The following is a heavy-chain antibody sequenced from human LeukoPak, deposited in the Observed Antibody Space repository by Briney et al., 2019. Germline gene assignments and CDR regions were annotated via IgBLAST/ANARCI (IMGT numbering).Heavy chain of an antibody. V-gene: IGHV4-4*09. D-gene: IGHD2-2*01. CDR2: IYTSGST. CDR3: AIHIVVVPAAKKKNWFDP. Sequence: SETLSLTCTVSGGSISSYYWSWIRQPPGKGLEWIGYIYTSGSTNYNPSLKSRVTISVDTSKNQFSLKLSSVTAADTAVYYCAIHIVVVPAAKKKNWFDPWGQGTLVTVSS. J-gene: IGHJ5*02. CDR1: GGSISSYY.